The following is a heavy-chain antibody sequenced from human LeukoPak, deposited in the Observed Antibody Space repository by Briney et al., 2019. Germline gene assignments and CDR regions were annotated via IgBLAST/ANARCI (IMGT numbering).Heavy chain of an antibody. CDR3: ARHAMTVRNNSPSDY. CDR1: GGSISSYY. V-gene: IGHV4-59*08. J-gene: IGHJ4*02. D-gene: IGHD5-24*01. CDR2: IYFSGST. Sequence: SETLSLTCTVSGGSISSYYWSWIRQPPGKGLEWIGYIYFSGSTNYNPSLRSRVTISVDTSKNQFSLSLSSVTAADTAVYYCARHAMTVRNNSPSDYWGQGTLVTVSS.